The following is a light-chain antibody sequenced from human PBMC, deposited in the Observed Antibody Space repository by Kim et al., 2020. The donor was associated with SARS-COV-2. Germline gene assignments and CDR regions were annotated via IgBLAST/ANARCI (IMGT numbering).Light chain of an antibody. J-gene: IGLJ2*01. Sequence: ALGQTVRMTCQGDSLRTYYASWYQQKPGQAPVLVIYGKNNRPSGIPDRFSGSNSGNTASLTITGAQAEDEADYYCNSRDTSGDLVVFGGGTQLTVL. CDR2: GKN. V-gene: IGLV3-19*01. CDR3: NSRDTSGDLVV. CDR1: SLRTYY.